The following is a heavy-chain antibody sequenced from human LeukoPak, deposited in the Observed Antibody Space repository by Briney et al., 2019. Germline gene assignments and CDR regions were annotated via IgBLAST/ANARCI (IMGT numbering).Heavy chain of an antibody. J-gene: IGHJ3*02. CDR1: GYSISSGYY. CDR3: ARRSCSSSSCYPLDAFDI. Sequence: SETLSLTCAVSGYSISSGYYWGWIRQPPGTGLEWIGSIYHRGSTYYNPSLKSRVTISVDMSKNQFSLKLSSVTAADTAVYYCARRSCSSSSCYPLDAFDIWGQGTMVTVSS. CDR2: IYHRGST. D-gene: IGHD2-2*01. V-gene: IGHV4-38-2*01.